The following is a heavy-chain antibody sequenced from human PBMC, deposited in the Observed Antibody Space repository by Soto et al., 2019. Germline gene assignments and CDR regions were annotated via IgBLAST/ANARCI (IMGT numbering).Heavy chain of an antibody. V-gene: IGHV3-21*01. CDR1: GFTFSSYS. Sequence: GSLRLSCAASGFTFSSYSMNWVRQAPGKGLEWVSSISSSSSYIYYADSVKGRFTISRDNAKNSLYLQMNSLRAEDTAVYYCARDLYYDSSGYYYDGMDVWGQGTTVTVSS. CDR2: ISSSSSYI. J-gene: IGHJ6*02. CDR3: ARDLYYDSSGYYYDGMDV. D-gene: IGHD3-22*01.